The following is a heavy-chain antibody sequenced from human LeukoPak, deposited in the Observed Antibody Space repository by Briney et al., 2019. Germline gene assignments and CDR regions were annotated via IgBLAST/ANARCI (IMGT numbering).Heavy chain of an antibody. CDR1: GFTFSSYW. D-gene: IGHD3-16*01. Sequence: GGSLRLSCAASGFTFSSYWMNWARQAPGKGREWVASINHNGNVNYYVDSVKGRFSISRDNAKNSLYLQMSNLRAEDTAVYFCARGGGLDVWGQGATVTVSS. J-gene: IGHJ6*02. CDR2: INHNGNVN. CDR3: ARGGGLDV. V-gene: IGHV3-7*03.